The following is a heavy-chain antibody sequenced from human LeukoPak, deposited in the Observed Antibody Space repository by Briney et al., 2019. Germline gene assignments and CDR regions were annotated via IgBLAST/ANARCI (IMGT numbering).Heavy chain of an antibody. J-gene: IGHJ6*03. CDR1: GFTFSNYG. D-gene: IGHD5-12*01. CDR2: IRYDGSNK. CDR3: AKGSGYGAQYYYYYMDV. Sequence: GGSLRLSCAASGFTFSNYGMHWVRQAPGKGLEGVAFIRYDGSNKYYADSVKGRFTISRDNSKNTLYLHVNSLRPEDTAVYYCAKGSGYGAQYYYYYMDVWGKGTTVTISS. V-gene: IGHV3-30*02.